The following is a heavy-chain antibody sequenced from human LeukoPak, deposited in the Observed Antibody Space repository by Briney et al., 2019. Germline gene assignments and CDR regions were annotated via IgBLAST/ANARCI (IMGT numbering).Heavy chain of an antibody. J-gene: IGHJ4*02. CDR2: INHSGST. D-gene: IGHD6-19*01. CDR3: ARGTPAVARGGDFDY. V-gene: IGHV4-34*01. Sequence: SETLSLTCAVYGGSFSGYYWSWIRQSPGKGLEWIVEINHSGSTNYNPSLKSRVTISVDTSKNQFSLKLSSVTAADTAVYYCARGTPAVARGGDFDYWGQGTLVTVSS. CDR1: GGSFSGYY.